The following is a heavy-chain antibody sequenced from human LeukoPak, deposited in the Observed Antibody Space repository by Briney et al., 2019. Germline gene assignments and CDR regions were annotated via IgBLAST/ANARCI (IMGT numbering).Heavy chain of an antibody. CDR2: ISGSGDST. CDR1: GFTFSSYA. Sequence: PGGSLRLSCAASGFTFSSYAMSWVRQAPGKGLEWVSAISGSGDSTFYADSVKGRFTISRDNSKNTLYLQMNSLRAEDTAVYYCAKDVSSEWPSAGFDYWGQGTLVTVSS. J-gene: IGHJ4*02. V-gene: IGHV3-23*01. CDR3: AKDVSSEWPSAGFDY. D-gene: IGHD6-19*01.